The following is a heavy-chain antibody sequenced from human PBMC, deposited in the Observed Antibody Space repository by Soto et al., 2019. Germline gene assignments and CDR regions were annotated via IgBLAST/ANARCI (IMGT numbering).Heavy chain of an antibody. Sequence: TLSLTCSVSGDYIHVGGYYWTWIRQRPGKGLEWVGYIYYTGKTYYNPSLESRLTMSVDRSKNQFSLRLTSVTAADTAVYFCGRDLTSNANCIDPWGQGTLVTVSS. D-gene: IGHD2-2*01. CDR2: IYYTGKT. CDR1: GDYIHVGGYY. V-gene: IGHV4-30-4*01. J-gene: IGHJ5*02. CDR3: GRDLTSNANCIDP.